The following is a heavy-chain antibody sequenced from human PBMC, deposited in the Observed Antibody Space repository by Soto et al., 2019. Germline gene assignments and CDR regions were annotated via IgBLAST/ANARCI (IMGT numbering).Heavy chain of an antibody. CDR1: GGTFSSYA. J-gene: IGHJ6*02. Sequence: ASVKVSCKASGGTFSSYAISWVRQAPGQGLEWMGGIIAILGKANYAEKFQGRVTITADESTSTAYMELSSLRSEDTAVYYFATLRFLEWPRAKNYYYYGMDVWGQGTTVTVSS. V-gene: IGHV1-69*10. CDR2: IIAILGKA. D-gene: IGHD3-3*01. CDR3: ATLRFLEWPRAKNYYYYGMDV.